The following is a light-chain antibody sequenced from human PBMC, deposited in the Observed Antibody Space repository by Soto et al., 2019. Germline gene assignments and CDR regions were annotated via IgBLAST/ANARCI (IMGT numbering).Light chain of an antibody. V-gene: IGLV2-14*01. Sequence: QSVLTQPASVSGWPGQSITISCTGASSDVGGYNYVSWYQQHPGKAPKLMIYEVSNRPSGVSNRFSGSKSGNTASLTISGLQAEDEADYYCSSYTSSGTLYVFGTGTKVTVL. J-gene: IGLJ1*01. CDR2: EVS. CDR1: SSDVGGYNY. CDR3: SSYTSSGTLYV.